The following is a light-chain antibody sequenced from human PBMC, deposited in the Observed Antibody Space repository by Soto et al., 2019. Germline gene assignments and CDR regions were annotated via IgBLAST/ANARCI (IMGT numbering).Light chain of an antibody. V-gene: IGKV1-9*01. CDR3: QQFRSYPST. CDR2: AAS. Sequence: IQLTQSPSSLSASLGDRFTITCRASQDIAIYLAWYQQKPGEAPKLLIYAASTLHGGVPSRFSGSGSGTDFALTITSLQAEDFATYYCQQFRSYPSTFGGGTKVDI. CDR1: QDIAIY. J-gene: IGKJ4*01.